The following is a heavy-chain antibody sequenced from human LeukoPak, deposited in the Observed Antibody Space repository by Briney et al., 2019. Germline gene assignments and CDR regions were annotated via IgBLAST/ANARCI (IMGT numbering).Heavy chain of an antibody. CDR2: IYPGDSDT. CDR3: ARIGSHQASTLYFDL. J-gene: IGHJ2*01. V-gene: IGHV5-51*01. CDR1: GYSFTSYW. Sequence: GESLKISCKGSGYSFTSYWIGWVRQMPGKGLEWMGIIYPGDSDTRYSPSFQGQVTISADKSISTAYLQWSSLKASDTAIYYCARIGSHQASTLYFDLWGRGTLVTVSS. D-gene: IGHD2-2*01.